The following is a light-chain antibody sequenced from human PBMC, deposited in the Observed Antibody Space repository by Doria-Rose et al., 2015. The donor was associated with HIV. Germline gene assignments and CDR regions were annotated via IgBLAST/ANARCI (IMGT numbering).Light chain of an antibody. Sequence: TQSPGTLSLSPGERATLSCRASQRVKSSYLAWYQQKPGQAPRLLIYDASTRATGIPDRFSGSGSGTDFTLTISRLEPEDFALYYCHQYGTSWTFGQGTKVEI. CDR2: DAS. V-gene: IGKV3-20*01. J-gene: IGKJ1*01. CDR3: HQYGTSWT. CDR1: QRVKSSY.